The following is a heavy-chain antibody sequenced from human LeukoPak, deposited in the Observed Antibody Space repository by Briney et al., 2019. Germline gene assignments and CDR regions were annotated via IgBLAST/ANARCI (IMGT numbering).Heavy chain of an antibody. CDR3: ARFRRDIVLVPAVMKNQDPNYYFDS. V-gene: IGHV4-34*01. CDR2: INHSGST. J-gene: IGHJ4*02. Sequence: SETLSLTCAVYGGSFSGYYWSWIRQPPGKGLEWIGEINHSGSTNYNPSLKSRVTISVDTSKNQFSLNLSAVTAADTAVYYCARFRRDIVLVPAVMKNQDPNYYFDSWGQGTLVTVSS. CDR1: GGSFSGYY. D-gene: IGHD2-2*01.